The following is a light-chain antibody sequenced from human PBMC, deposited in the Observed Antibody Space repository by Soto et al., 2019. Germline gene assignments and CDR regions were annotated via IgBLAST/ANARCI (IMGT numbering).Light chain of an antibody. CDR3: QAWHSTTPVV. CDR1: KLGDTY. Sequence: SYELTQPPSVSGSPGQTASITCSGVKLGDTYSCWYQQKPGQSPVLVIYQDAKRPSGIPERFSGSNSGNTATLTISGTQAMDEDDYYCQAWHSTTPVVFGGGTKVTVL. V-gene: IGLV3-1*01. CDR2: QDA. J-gene: IGLJ2*01.